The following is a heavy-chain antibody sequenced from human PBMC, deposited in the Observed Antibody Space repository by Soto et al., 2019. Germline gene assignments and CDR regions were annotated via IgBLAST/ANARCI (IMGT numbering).Heavy chain of an antibody. CDR2: INHSGSS. J-gene: IGHJ2*01. CDR1: GGSFSGYY. Sequence: QVQLQQWGAGLLKPSETLSLTCAVYGGSFSGYYWSWIRQPPGKGLEWIGEINHSGSSNYNPSLKSRVTISVETSKNQFSLKLSSVTAADTAVYYCARLKKDIVVVVAAGKKLWYFDLWGRGTLVTVSS. CDR3: ARLKKDIVVVVAAGKKLWYFDL. V-gene: IGHV4-34*01. D-gene: IGHD2-15*01.